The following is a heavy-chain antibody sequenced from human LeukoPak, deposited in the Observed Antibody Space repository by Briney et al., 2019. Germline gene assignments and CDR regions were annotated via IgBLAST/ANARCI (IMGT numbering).Heavy chain of an antibody. CDR2: IYPGDSDT. V-gene: IGHV5-51*01. D-gene: IGHD3-22*01. Sequence: GESLKISCKGSGYSFTSYWIGWVRQMPGKGLEWMGIIYPGDSDTRYSPSFQGQVTISADKSISTAYLQWSSLKASDTAMYYCARQRGYDSSQEYHYYMDVWGKGTTVTISS. CDR1: GYSFTSYW. CDR3: ARQRGYDSSQEYHYYMDV. J-gene: IGHJ6*03.